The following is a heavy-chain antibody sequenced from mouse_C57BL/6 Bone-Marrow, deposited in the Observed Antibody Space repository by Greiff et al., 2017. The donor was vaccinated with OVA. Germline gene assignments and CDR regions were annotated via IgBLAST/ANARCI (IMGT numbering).Heavy chain of an antibody. CDR1: GYTFTSYW. J-gene: IGHJ4*01. CDR3: ATQVPYAMDY. D-gene: IGHD3-2*02. CDR2: IDPSDSYT. V-gene: IGHV1-50*01. Sequence: QVQLKQPGAELVKPGASVKLSCKASGYTFTSYWMQWVKQRPGQGLEWIGEIDPSDSYTNYNQKFKGKATLTVDTSSSTAYMQLSSLTSEDSAVYYCATQVPYAMDYWGQGTSVTVSS.